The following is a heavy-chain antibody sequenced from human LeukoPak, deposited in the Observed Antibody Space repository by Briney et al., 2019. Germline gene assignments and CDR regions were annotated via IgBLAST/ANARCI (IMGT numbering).Heavy chain of an antibody. CDR2: IYNSESI. D-gene: IGHD1-26*01. Sequence: SETLSLTCTVSGGSINSVSYYWVWIRQPPGKGLEWIGSIYNSESIYSKPSLRSRVTISLDTSKNQFSLKLSSVTAADTALYFCARDRLSVGAFDIWGLGTMVTVPS. CDR3: ARDRLSVGAFDI. J-gene: IGHJ3*02. V-gene: IGHV4-39*07. CDR1: GGSINSVSYY.